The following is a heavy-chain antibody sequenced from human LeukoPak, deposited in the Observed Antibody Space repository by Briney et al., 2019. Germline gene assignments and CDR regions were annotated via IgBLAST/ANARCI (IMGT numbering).Heavy chain of an antibody. CDR1: GYTFTGYY. Sequence: ASVKVSCKASGYTFTGYYMHWVRQAPGQGLEWMGWINPNSGGTNYAQKFQGWVTMTRDTSISTAYMELSRLRSDDTAVYYCARGGGYYDSSGYYYDYWGQGTLVTVSS. J-gene: IGHJ4*02. CDR2: INPNSGGT. CDR3: ARGGGYYDSSGYYYDY. V-gene: IGHV1-2*04. D-gene: IGHD3-22*01.